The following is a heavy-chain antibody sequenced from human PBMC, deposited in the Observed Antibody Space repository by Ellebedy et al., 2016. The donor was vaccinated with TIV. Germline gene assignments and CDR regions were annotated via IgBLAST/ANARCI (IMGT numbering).Heavy chain of an antibody. Sequence: MPSETLSLTCTVSGASISTYYWTWIRQPAGKGLVWIGRIYSSNTDYNPSLMSRVTMSVATSKNQFSLNLPSVTAADTAIYYCARGAGVVGPTTGPFDYWGQGILVIVSS. CDR3: ARGAGVVGPTTGPFDY. CDR2: IYSSNT. D-gene: IGHD1-26*01. J-gene: IGHJ4*02. V-gene: IGHV4-4*07. CDR1: GASISTYY.